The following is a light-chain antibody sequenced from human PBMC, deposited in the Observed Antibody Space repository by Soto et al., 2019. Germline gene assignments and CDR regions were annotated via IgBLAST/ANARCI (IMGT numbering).Light chain of an antibody. CDR2: DVT. CDR1: SSDVGGYNY. Sequence: QSVLTQPASVSGSPGQSITISCTGTSSDVGGYNYVSWYQRHPGKAPKLMICDVTNRPSGVSNRFSGSKSGNTASLTISGLQAEDEADYYCSSYRSSSTYVFGTGTKVTVL. J-gene: IGLJ1*01. V-gene: IGLV2-14*01. CDR3: SSYRSSSTYV.